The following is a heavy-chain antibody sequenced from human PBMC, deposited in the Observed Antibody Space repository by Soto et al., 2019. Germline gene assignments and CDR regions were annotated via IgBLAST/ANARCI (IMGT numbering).Heavy chain of an antibody. Sequence: PSETLSLTCAVSGGAFSSYYWNWIRQPPGRGLEWVGEINHSGTTNYNPSLESRITISLDASKNPFSLTRTSVTAADTAVYYCARNRVATTRLASFDYWGQGALVTVSS. D-gene: IGHD5-12*01. J-gene: IGHJ4*02. CDR2: INHSGTT. CDR3: ARNRVATTRLASFDY. V-gene: IGHV4-34*01. CDR1: GGAFSSYY.